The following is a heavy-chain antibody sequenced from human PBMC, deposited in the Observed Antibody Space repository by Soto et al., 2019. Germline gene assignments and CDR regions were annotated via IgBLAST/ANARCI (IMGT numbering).Heavy chain of an antibody. CDR2: INPSGGST. Sequence: QVQLVQSGAEVKKPGASAKVSCKASGYTFTNYYVHWVRQAPGQGPEWMGVINPSGGSTRDAQKFQGRVTMTRDTSTSTVHMELSSLRSEDTAVYYCAREDTAAYSGMDVWGQGTTVTVSS. V-gene: IGHV1-46*01. J-gene: IGHJ6*02. CDR1: GYTFTNYY. CDR3: AREDTAAYSGMDV. D-gene: IGHD5-18*01.